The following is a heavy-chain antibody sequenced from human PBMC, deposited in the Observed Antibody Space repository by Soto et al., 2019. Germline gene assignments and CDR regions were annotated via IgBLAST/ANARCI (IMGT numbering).Heavy chain of an antibody. Sequence: GGSLRLSCAASGFTFSNAWMNWVRQAPGKGLEWVGRIKSKTDGGTTDYAAPVKGRFTISRDDSKNTLYLQINSLKTEDTAVYYCTTDPWGYSYVIPYYYYGMDVWGQGTTVTVSS. CDR3: TTDPWGYSYVIPYYYYGMDV. CDR1: GFTFSNAW. J-gene: IGHJ6*02. D-gene: IGHD5-18*01. V-gene: IGHV3-15*07. CDR2: IKSKTDGGTT.